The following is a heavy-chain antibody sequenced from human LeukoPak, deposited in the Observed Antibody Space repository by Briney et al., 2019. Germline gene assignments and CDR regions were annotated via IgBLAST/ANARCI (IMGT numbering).Heavy chain of an antibody. CDR1: GFTLSNYV. Sequence: GGSLRLSCAASGFTLSNYVMHWVRQAPGKGLEWVTFIQYDGSNKYYADSVKGRFTISRDNSKNTLYLQMNSLRAEDTAVYYCARSLTMVRGYDYWGQGTLVTVSS. CDR3: ARSLTMVRGYDY. V-gene: IGHV3-30*04. CDR2: IQYDGSNK. D-gene: IGHD3-10*01. J-gene: IGHJ4*02.